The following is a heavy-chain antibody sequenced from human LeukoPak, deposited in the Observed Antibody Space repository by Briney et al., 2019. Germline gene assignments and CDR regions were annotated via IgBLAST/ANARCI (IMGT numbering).Heavy chain of an antibody. V-gene: IGHV3-21*01. CDR1: GFSFSTYS. CDR2: ISSSRSYI. Sequence: PGGSLRLSCAASGFSFSTYSMNWVRQAPGKGLEWVSSISSSRSYIYYADSVKGRFTISRDNAENSLYLQMNSLRAEDTAVYYCAREYDSSGYASWYYYMDVWGKGTTVTVSS. CDR3: AREYDSSGYASWYYYMDV. J-gene: IGHJ6*03. D-gene: IGHD3-22*01.